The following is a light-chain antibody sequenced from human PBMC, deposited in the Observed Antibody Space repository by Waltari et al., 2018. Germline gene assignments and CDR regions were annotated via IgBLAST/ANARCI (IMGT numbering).Light chain of an antibody. J-gene: IGLJ1*01. CDR1: ALSTQH. CDR3: QSSDSSGNDYV. CDR2: KDS. V-gene: IGLV3-25*03. Sequence: SLELTQSPSVAVSPGQTYGITCSADALSTQHVYLYQQRPGQAPVLVLFKDSERPSGIPERFSGSRSGTTGTLTITGVQAEDEADYYCQSSDSSGNDYVFGPGTKVTVL.